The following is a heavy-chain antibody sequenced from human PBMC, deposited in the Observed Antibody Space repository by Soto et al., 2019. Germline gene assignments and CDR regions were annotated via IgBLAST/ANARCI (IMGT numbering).Heavy chain of an antibody. V-gene: IGHV3-7*03. CDR3: AKVMSSSPGHYYYYMDV. CDR1: GFTFDTYW. Sequence: GGSLRLSCAASGFTFDTYWMTWVRQAPGKGLEWVSNISGDGSEKYYVDSVKGRFTISRDNSKNTLYLQMNSLRAEDTAVYYCAKVMSSSPGHYYYYMDVWGKGTTVTV. CDR2: ISGDGSEK. D-gene: IGHD6-6*01. J-gene: IGHJ6*03.